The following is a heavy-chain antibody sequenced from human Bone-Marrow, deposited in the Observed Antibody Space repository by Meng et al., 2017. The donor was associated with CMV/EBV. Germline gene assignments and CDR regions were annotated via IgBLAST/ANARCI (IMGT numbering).Heavy chain of an antibody. D-gene: IGHD6-13*01. CDR2: IGTAGDT. Sequence: GESLKISCAACGFTFSSYDMHWVRQATGKGLEWVSAIGTAGDTYYPGSVKGQFTISRENAKNSLYLQMNSLRAGDTAVYYCATGPIAAAGTEYWGQGTLVTVSS. V-gene: IGHV3-13*03. CDR3: ATGPIAAAGTEY. CDR1: GFTFSSYD. J-gene: IGHJ4*02.